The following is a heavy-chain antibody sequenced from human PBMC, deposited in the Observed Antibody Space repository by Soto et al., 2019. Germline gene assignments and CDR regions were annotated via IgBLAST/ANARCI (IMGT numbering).Heavy chain of an antibody. CDR2: IVPIIDTA. V-gene: IGHV1-69*12. CDR3: VRVVASPGYPDY. CDR1: RSTFTSYA. J-gene: IGHJ4*02. D-gene: IGHD5-12*01. Sequence: QVQLVQSGAAVRQPASSVKVSCKTSRSTFTSYAISWERQTPGQGLEWMGGIVPIIDTATYARNFQGSVAITADESTCTAYMELSRLRSDDTAVYYCVRVVASPGYPDYWGQVTLVTFS.